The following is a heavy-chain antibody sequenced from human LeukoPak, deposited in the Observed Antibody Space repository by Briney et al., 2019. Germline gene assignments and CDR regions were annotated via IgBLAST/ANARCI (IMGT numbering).Heavy chain of an antibody. CDR1: GFTLSNAW. CDR3: TTEIRWDPVGPDY. CDR2: IKRATDGGTT. D-gene: IGHD1-26*01. J-gene: IGHJ4*02. V-gene: IGHV3-15*01. Sequence: PGGSLRLSCAASGFTLSNAWMSWVRQAPGKGLEWVGRIKRATDGGTTDYAAPVKGRFTVSRDDSKNTLYLQMNSLKTDDTAVYYCTTEIRWDPVGPDYWGQGTLVTVSS.